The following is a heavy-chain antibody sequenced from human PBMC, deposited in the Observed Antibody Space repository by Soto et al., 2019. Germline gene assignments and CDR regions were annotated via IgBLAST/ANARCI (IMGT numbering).Heavy chain of an antibody. D-gene: IGHD2-2*01. CDR3: AGRCDSTTCLGHFDY. Sequence: QVQLVQSGAEVKKPGSSVKVSCKASGGTFNNYVVNWVRQAPGQGLEWMGGILPIFATANYAQKFQGRVTITADKSTSTAYMELTSLRSEDTAVYYCAGRCDSTTCLGHFDYWGQGTLATVAS. CDR1: GGTFNNYV. CDR2: ILPIFATA. V-gene: IGHV1-69*06. J-gene: IGHJ4*02.